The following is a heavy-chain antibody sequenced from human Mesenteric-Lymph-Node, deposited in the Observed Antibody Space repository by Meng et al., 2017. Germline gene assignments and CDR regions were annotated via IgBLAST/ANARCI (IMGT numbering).Heavy chain of an antibody. CDR2: ISYDGSNK. Sequence: GESLKISCAASGFTFSSYAMHWVRQAPGKGLEWVAVISYDGSNKYYADSVKGRFTISTDSSKNTVYLQMNSLRAEDTAVYYCARAPGGYCSGGSCYFFDYWGQGTLVTVSS. CDR3: ARAPGGYCSGGSCYFFDY. CDR1: GFTFSSYA. D-gene: IGHD2-15*01. V-gene: IGHV3-30*01. J-gene: IGHJ4*02.